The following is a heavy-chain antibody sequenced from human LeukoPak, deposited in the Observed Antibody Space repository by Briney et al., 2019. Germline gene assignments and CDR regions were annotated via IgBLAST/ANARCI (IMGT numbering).Heavy chain of an antibody. CDR2: ISGSGGST. V-gene: IGHV3-23*01. D-gene: IGHD6-19*01. Sequence: GGSLRLACAASGFTFSSYAMSWVRQAPGKGLEWVSGISGSGGSTSYAVSGKGRFTLSTDNSKNTLYLQMNTLRAEDTAVSYCANVSGIGVAGYPLDSWGQGTLVTVSS. CDR1: GFTFSSYA. J-gene: IGHJ4*02. CDR3: ANVSGIGVAGYPLDS.